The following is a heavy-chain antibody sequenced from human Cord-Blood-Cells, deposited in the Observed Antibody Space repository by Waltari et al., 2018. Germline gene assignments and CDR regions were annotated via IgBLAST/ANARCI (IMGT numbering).Heavy chain of an antibody. CDR2: IYYSGST. CDR1: DGSISSYY. Sequence: QVQLQESGPGLVKPSETLSLTCTVSDGSISSYYWSWIRQPPGKGLEWIGYIYYSGSTNYNPSLKSRVTISVDTSKNQFSLKLSSVTAADTAVYYCARDMRYGDYNWFDPWGQGTLVTVSS. CDR3: ARDMRYGDYNWFDP. D-gene: IGHD4-17*01. V-gene: IGHV4-59*01. J-gene: IGHJ5*02.